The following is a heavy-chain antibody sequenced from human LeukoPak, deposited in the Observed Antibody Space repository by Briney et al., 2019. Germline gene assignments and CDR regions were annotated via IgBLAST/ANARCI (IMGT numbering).Heavy chain of an antibody. D-gene: IGHD5-24*01. J-gene: IGHJ4*02. Sequence: GGSLRLSCAVSGFSVTNNYMSWVRQAPGKGLEWVPVFYVGRATYYADSVKGRFTISRDNSENTLYLQMKSLRAEDTAVYYCARGDGYNFFDYWGQGTLVTVSS. CDR2: FYVGRAT. CDR3: ARGDGYNFFDY. V-gene: IGHV3-53*01. CDR1: GFSVTNNY.